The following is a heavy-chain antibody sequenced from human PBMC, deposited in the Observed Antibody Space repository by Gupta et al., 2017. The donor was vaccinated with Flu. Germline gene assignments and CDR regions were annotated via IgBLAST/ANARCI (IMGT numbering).Heavy chain of an antibody. CDR2: ISTTGGYI. Sequence: EVQLLESGGGLVQPGGSLRLSCAASGLTFSNSPMSWLRQAPGKGLEWVSSISTTGGYIYYAGSVKGRFTTSRDNSKNTLFLQMNGLRADDTTVYYCAQIAVSGKWYFDLWGRGTLVTVSS. J-gene: IGHJ2*01. V-gene: IGHV3-23*01. CDR3: AQIAVSGKWYFDL. CDR1: GLTFSNSP. D-gene: IGHD6-19*01.